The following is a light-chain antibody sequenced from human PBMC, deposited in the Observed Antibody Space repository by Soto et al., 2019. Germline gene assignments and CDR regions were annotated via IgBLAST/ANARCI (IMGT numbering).Light chain of an antibody. CDR3: QQYNSYSRA. CDR1: QSISSW. V-gene: IGKV1-5*01. CDR2: DAS. J-gene: IGKJ2*01. Sequence: DIQMTQSPSTLSASVGDRVTITCRASQSISSWLAWYQQKPGKAPKLLIYDASSLESGVPSRFSGSGSGTEVTLTISSLQPDDFATYYCQQYNSYSRAFGQGTKLEIK.